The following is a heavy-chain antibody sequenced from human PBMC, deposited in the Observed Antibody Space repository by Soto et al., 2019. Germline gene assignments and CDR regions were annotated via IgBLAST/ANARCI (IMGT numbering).Heavy chain of an antibody. Sequence: RGSLRLSCAASGFTFSSYAMSWVRQAPGKGLEWVSAISGCGGSTYYADSVKGRYTISRDNSKNTLYLQMNSLRAEDTAVYYCAKEVRAIVGVVPQNNWGQGTLVTVSS. CDR1: GFTFSSYA. CDR3: AKEVRAIVGVVPQNN. J-gene: IGHJ4*02. V-gene: IGHV3-23*01. D-gene: IGHD3-3*01. CDR2: ISGCGGST.